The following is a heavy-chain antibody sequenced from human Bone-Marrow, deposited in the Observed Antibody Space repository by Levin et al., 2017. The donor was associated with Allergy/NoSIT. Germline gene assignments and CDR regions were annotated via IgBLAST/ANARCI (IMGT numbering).Heavy chain of an antibody. D-gene: IGHD5-18*01. V-gene: IGHV3-74*01. CDR3: ATQTRGYTYGFDS. Sequence: PGGSLRLSCAASGFTFSSYWMHWVRQPPGRGLVWVSRVNSDGSSTDYADSVKGRFTISRDNAKTTLYLQMNSLRAEDTAVYYCATQTRGYTYGFDSWGQGILVTVSS. J-gene: IGHJ4*02. CDR1: GFTFSSYW. CDR2: VNSDGSST.